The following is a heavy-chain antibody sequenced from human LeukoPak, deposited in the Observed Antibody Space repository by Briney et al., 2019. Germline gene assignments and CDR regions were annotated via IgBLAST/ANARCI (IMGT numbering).Heavy chain of an antibody. V-gene: IGHV7-4-1*02. Sequence: ASVKVSCKASGYTFTCYAMNWVRQAPGQGLEWMGWINTNTGNPTYAQGFTGRFVFSFDTSVSTAYLQISSLKAEDTAVYYCARRLSGWAEYFDYWGQGTLVTVSS. CDR1: GYTFTCYA. D-gene: IGHD6-19*01. CDR2: INTNTGNP. CDR3: ARRLSGWAEYFDY. J-gene: IGHJ4*02.